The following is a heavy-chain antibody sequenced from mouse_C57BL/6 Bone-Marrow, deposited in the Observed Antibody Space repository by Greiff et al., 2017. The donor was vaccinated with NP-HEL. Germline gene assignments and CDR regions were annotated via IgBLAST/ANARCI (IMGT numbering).Heavy chain of an antibody. D-gene: IGHD3-3*01. CDR2: IDPSDSYT. CDR3: ARWTWAWFAY. CDR1: GYTFTSYW. J-gene: IGHJ3*01. V-gene: IGHV1-69*01. Sequence: QVQLKQPGAELVMPGASVKLSCKASGYTFTSYWMHWVKQRPGQGLEWIGEIDPSDSYTNYNQKFKGKSTLTVDKSSRTAYMQLSSLTSEDSAVYYCARWTWAWFAYWGQGTLVTVSA.